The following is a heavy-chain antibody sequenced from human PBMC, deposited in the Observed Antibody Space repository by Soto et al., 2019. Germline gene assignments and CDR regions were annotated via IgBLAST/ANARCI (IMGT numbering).Heavy chain of an antibody. CDR2: INAGNGNT. Sequence: GASVKVSCKASGYTFTSYAMHWVRQAPGQRLEWMGWINAGNGNTKYSQKFQGRVTITRDTSASTAYMELSSLRSEDTAVYYCARAAGPDIELPSYWGQGTLVTVSS. V-gene: IGHV1-3*01. CDR3: ARAAGPDIELPSY. D-gene: IGHD1-7*01. CDR1: GYTFTSYA. J-gene: IGHJ4*02.